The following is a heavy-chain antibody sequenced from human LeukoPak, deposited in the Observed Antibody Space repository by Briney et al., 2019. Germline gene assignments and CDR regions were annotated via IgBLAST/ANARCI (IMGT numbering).Heavy chain of an antibody. CDR3: AHHVLLWFGELLIDY. V-gene: IGHV2-5*02. CDR2: IYWDDDK. D-gene: IGHD3-10*01. CDR1: GFSLSTSGVG. Sequence: ESGPTLVNPTQTLTLTCTFSGFSLSTSGVGVGWIRQPQGKALEWLALIYWDDDKRYSPSLKSRLTITKDTSKNQVVLTMTNMDPVDTATYYCAHHVLLWFGELLIDYWGQGTLVTVSS. J-gene: IGHJ4*02.